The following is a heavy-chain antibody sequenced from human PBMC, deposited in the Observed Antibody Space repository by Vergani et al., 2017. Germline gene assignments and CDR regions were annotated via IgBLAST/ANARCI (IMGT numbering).Heavy chain of an antibody. V-gene: IGHV4-59*01. CDR2: IYYSGST. Sequence: QVQLQESGPGLVKPSETLSLTCTVSGGSISSYYWSWIRQPPGKGLEWIGSIYYSGSTNYNPSLKSRVTISVDTSKNQFSLKLSSVTAADTAVYYCARDSPVVDFWSGYYDGGARYYMDVWSKGTTVTVSS. J-gene: IGHJ6*03. CDR3: ARDSPVVDFWSGYYDGGARYYMDV. CDR1: GGSISSYY. D-gene: IGHD3-3*01.